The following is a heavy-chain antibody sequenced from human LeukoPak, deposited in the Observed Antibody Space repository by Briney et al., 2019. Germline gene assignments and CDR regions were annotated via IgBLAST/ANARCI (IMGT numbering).Heavy chain of an antibody. CDR1: GYTFTGYY. D-gene: IGHD2-2*01. V-gene: IGHV1-18*04. Sequence: ASVKVSCKASGYTFTGYYMHWVRQAPGQGLEWMGWISAYNGNTNYAQKLQGRVTMTTDTSTSTAYMELRSLRSDDTAVYYCARDYANDNQLLRAEVGFDPWGQGTLVTVSS. CDR2: ISAYNGNT. J-gene: IGHJ5*02. CDR3: ARDYANDNQLLRAEVGFDP.